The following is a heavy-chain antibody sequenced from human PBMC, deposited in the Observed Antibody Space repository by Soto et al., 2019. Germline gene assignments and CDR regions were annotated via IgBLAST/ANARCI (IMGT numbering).Heavy chain of an antibody. Sequence: QVQLQESGPGLVKPSQTLSLTCTVSGGSISSAAYYWRWLRQHPGKGLEGIGYISYSGSTYYAPALKSRVIISADTSKNQCSLNLTSVTAADTAVYYCAREYTYGANFFDCWGQGALVTVSS. J-gene: IGHJ4*02. V-gene: IGHV4-31*03. CDR1: GGSISSAAYY. CDR3: AREYTYGANFFDC. D-gene: IGHD5-18*01. CDR2: ISYSGST.